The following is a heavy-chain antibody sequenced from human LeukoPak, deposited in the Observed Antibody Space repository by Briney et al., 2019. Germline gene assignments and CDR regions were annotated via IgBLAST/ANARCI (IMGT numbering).Heavy chain of an antibody. V-gene: IGHV3-7*01. D-gene: IGHD2-15*01. CDR2: IKQDGSEK. CDR1: GFTFSRYW. CDR3: ARAPTGRVVAATFDY. Sequence: GGSLRLSCAASGFTFSRYWMSWVRQAPGKGVEWVANIKQDGSEKYYVDSVKGRFTISRDNAKNSLYLQMNSLRAEDTAVYYCARAPTGRVVAATFDYWGQGTLVTVSS. J-gene: IGHJ4*02.